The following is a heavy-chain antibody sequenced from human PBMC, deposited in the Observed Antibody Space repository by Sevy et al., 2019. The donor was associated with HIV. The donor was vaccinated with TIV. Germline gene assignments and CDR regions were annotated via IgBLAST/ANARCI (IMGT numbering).Heavy chain of an antibody. V-gene: IGHV1-69*10. CDR3: ARAAQKATIVDAFDI. CDR1: GGTFSSYA. J-gene: IGHJ3*02. D-gene: IGHD5-12*01. CDR2: IIPLVNIT. Sequence: ASVKVSCKTSGGTFSSYAFSWVRQAPGQGLEWMGGIIPLVNITDYAQKSQGRVTITADKSTSTAYMELSSLRSEDTAVYYCARAAQKATIVDAFDIWGHGTMVTVSS.